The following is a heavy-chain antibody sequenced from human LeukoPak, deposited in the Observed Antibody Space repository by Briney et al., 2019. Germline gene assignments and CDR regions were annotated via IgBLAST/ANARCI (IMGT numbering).Heavy chain of an antibody. CDR1: GGSVTSGSYY. D-gene: IGHD3-9*01. V-gene: IGHV4-61*01. CDR3: ARIKSHYDILTGYQGTRDAFDI. Sequence: SETLSLTCTVSGGSVTSGSYYWSWIRQPPGKGLERIGYIYYSGSTNYNPSLKSRVTISVDTSKNQFSLKLSSVTAADTAVYYCARIKSHYDILTGYQGTRDAFDIWGHGTMVTVSS. CDR2: IYYSGST. J-gene: IGHJ3*02.